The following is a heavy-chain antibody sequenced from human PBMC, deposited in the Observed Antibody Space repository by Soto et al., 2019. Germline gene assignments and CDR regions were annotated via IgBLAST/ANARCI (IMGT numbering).Heavy chain of an antibody. Sequence: PSETLSLTCTVSGGSISSGGYYWSWIRQHPGKGLEWIGYIYYSASTYYNPSLKSRVTISVDTSKNQFSLKLSSVTAADTAVYYCARQYYYDSIGYRHAFDIWGQGTMVTVSS. J-gene: IGHJ3*02. D-gene: IGHD3-22*01. CDR2: IYYSAST. CDR1: GGSISSGGYY. CDR3: ARQYYYDSIGYRHAFDI. V-gene: IGHV4-31*03.